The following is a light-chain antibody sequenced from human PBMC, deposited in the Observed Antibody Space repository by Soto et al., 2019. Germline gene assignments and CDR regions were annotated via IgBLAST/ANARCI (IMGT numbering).Light chain of an antibody. J-gene: IGLJ1*01. Sequence: QSALTQPASVSGSPGQSITISCTGTSSDLGGYNFVSWYQHHPGKAPKLMIYQVSNRPSGVSNRFSGSKSGNTASLTISGLQAEDEADYYCCSYTSSSPYVFGTGTKATVL. V-gene: IGLV2-14*01. CDR1: SSDLGGYNF. CDR3: CSYTSSSPYV. CDR2: QVS.